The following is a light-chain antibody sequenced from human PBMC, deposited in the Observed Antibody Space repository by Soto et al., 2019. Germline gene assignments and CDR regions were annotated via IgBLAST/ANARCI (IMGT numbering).Light chain of an antibody. V-gene: IGKV3-15*01. Sequence: EIVMTQSPATLSVSPGERATLSCRASQSVRSNLAWYQQRPGQAPRLLIYGASSRATGIPARFTGSGSGTDFTLTISNLQSEDFAPYYCQHYNTYPLTFGGGTKVEIK. CDR3: QHYNTYPLT. J-gene: IGKJ4*01. CDR2: GAS. CDR1: QSVRSN.